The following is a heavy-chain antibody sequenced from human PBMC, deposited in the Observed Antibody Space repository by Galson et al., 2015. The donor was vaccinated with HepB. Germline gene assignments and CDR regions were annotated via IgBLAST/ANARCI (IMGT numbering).Heavy chain of an antibody. D-gene: IGHD4-17*01. V-gene: IGHV3-74*01. J-gene: IGHJ4*02. CDR1: GFTFSSYW. CDR2: INSDGSST. CDR3: ATYGDYGLFGGY. Sequence: SLRLSCAASGFTFSSYWMHWVRQAPGKGLVWVSRINSDGSSTSYADSVKGRFTISRDNAKNTLYLQMNSLRAEDTAVYYCATYGDYGLFGGYWGQGTLVTVSS.